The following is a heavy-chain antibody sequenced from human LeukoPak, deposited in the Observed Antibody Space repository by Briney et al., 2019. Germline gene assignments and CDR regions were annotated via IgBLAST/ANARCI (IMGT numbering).Heavy chain of an antibody. V-gene: IGHV4-38-2*01. CDR1: GYSISSGYY. J-gene: IGHJ4*02. CDR2: IYRTGET. CDR3: ARGRSGYGGNSGIASCDY. Sequence: PETLSLTCAVSGYSISSGYYWGWIRQPPGKGLEWIGSIYRTGETHYNPSLKSRLTMSVDTSKNQFSLKLNSLTAADTAVYYCARGRSGYGGNSGIASCDYWGQGTLVTVSS. D-gene: IGHD4-23*01.